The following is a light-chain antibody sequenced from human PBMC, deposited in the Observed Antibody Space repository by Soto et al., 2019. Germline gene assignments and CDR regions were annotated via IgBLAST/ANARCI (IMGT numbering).Light chain of an antibody. CDR2: DVS. V-gene: IGLV2-11*01. CDR1: SSDVGGYNY. Sequence: QSALPQPRSVSGSPGQSVTISCTGTSSDVGGYNYVSWYQQHPGKAPKLMIYDVSKRPSGVPDRFSGSKSGNTASLTISGLQAEDEADYYCCSYAGTNYVFGTGTKVTVL. CDR3: CSYAGTNYV. J-gene: IGLJ1*01.